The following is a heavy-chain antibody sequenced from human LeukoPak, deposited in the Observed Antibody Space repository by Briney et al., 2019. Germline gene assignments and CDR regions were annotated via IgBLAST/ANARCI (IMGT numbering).Heavy chain of an antibody. CDR3: ARRLAQYDCFDP. V-gene: IGHV6-1*01. D-gene: IGHD3-9*01. Sequence: SQTLSLTCAVSGDSVSSNSVTWNWIRQSPSRGLEWLGRTYYRSTWYNDYAVSVRGRITVNPDTSKNQFSLHLNSVTPEDTAVYYCARRLAQYDCFDPWGQGILVTVSS. J-gene: IGHJ5*02. CDR1: GDSVSSNSVT. CDR2: TYYRSTWYN.